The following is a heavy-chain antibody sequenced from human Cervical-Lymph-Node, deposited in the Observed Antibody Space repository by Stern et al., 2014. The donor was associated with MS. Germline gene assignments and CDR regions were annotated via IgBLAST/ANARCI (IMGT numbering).Heavy chain of an antibody. CDR3: ARAFSRPEPFDQ. J-gene: IGHJ4*02. V-gene: IGHV1-46*01. D-gene: IGHD1-14*01. CDR1: GYTFTNYY. CDR2: INTSGGGT. Sequence: VQLVESGAEVKKPGASVNVSCKASGYTFTNYYINWVRQSPGQGLEWMGMINTSGGGTSHAQKFLGRVTMTRYMSTTTVYMELSSLRSEDTAVYYCARAFSRPEPFDQWGQGTLVTVSS.